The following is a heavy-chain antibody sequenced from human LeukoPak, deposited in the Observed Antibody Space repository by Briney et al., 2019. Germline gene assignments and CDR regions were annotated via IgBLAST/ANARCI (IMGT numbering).Heavy chain of an antibody. J-gene: IGHJ5*02. D-gene: IGHD2-2*01. V-gene: IGHV6-1*01. CDR2: TYYRSTWYN. CDR3: ARRLTQYDCFDP. CDR1: GDSVSSNSVT. Sequence: SQTLSLTCTISGDSVSSNSVTWNWIRQSPSRGLEWLGRTYYRSTWYNDYAVSVRGRITVNPNTSKNQFSLHLNSVTPEDTAVYYCARRLTQYDCFDPWGQGILVTVSS.